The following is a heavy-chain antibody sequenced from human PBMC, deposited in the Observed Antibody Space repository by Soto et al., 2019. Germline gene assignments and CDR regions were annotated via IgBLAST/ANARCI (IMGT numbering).Heavy chain of an antibody. J-gene: IGHJ6*02. D-gene: IGHD3-10*01. CDR1: GFTFSSYG. V-gene: IGHV3-30*18. Sequence: QVQLVESGGGVVQPGRSLRLSCAASGFTFSSYGMHWVRQAPGKGLEWVAVISYDGSDKYYADSVKGRFTISRDNSKNTLYLQMNSLRAEDTAVYYCAKDGSSNYGMDVWGQGTTVTVSS. CDR2: ISYDGSDK. CDR3: AKDGSSNYGMDV.